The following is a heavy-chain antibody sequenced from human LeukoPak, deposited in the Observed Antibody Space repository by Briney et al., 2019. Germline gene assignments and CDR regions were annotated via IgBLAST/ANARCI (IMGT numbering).Heavy chain of an antibody. D-gene: IGHD2-15*01. CDR3: ARHVAYFDY. V-gene: IGHV3-74*01. J-gene: IGHJ4*02. CDR1: GFTFSGYW. Sequence: GGSLRLSCVASGFTFSGYWMHWVRQAPGKGLVWVSRLNSDGSSTNYADSVKGRFIISRDNAKNTQFLQINTLRAEDTAVYYCARHVAYFDYWGQGTLVTVSS. CDR2: LNSDGSST.